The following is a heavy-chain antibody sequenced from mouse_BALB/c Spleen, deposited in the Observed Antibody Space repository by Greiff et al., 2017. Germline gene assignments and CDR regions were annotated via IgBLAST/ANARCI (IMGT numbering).Heavy chain of an antibody. V-gene: IGHV2-9*02. J-gene: IGHJ2*01. D-gene: IGHD2-2*01. CDR1: GFSLTSYG. CDR2: IWAGGST. CDR3: ARDEDGYDYFDY. Sequence: VQGVESGPGLVAPSQSLSITCTVSGFSLTSYGVHWVRQPPGKGLEWLGVIWAGGSTNYNSALMSRLSISKDNSKSQVFLKMNSLQTDDTAMYYCARDEDGYDYFDYWGQGTTLTVSS.